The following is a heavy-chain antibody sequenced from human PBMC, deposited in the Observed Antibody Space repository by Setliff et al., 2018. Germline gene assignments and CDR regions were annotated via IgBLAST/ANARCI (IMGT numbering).Heavy chain of an antibody. D-gene: IGHD3-10*01. Sequence: SVKVSCKVSGGTFINYGISWVRQAPGQGLEWMGGIIPIFGTRNYAQKFQDRVTIAADESTSSAYMELSSLRSEDTAVYYCARGHYHYHSVLYGGEFYYYYMDVWGPGTTVTVSS. CDR2: IIPIFGTR. CDR1: GGTFINYG. J-gene: IGHJ6*02. V-gene: IGHV1-69*13. CDR3: ARGHYHYHSVLYGGEFYYYYMDV.